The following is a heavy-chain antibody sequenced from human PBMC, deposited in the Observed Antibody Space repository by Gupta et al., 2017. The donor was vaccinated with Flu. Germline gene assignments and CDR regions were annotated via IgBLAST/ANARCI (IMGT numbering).Heavy chain of an antibody. J-gene: IGHJ4*02. CDR3: ATARDGALKISDF. CDR2: ISAHSDYI. V-gene: IGHV3-21*01. D-gene: IGHD3-3*01. Sequence: MNWVRQAPGKGLEWVASISAHSDYIYYADAVTGRFTISRDNARNSVYLQLNSLRVEDTALYYCATARDGALKISDFWGQGTLVSVSS.